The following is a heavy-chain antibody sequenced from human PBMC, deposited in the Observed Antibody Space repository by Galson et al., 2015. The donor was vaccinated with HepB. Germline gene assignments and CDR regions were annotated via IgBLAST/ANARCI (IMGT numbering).Heavy chain of an antibody. CDR1: GFTFSSYA. V-gene: IGHV3-23*01. D-gene: IGHD2-21*01. Sequence: SLRLSCAASGFTFSSYAMSWVRQAPGKGLEWVSAISGSGGSTYYADSVKGRFTISRDNSKNTLYLQMNSLRAEDTAVYYCAKDAHIVAEGYCYGMDVWGQGTTVTVSS. CDR2: ISGSGGST. J-gene: IGHJ6*02. CDR3: AKDAHIVAEGYCYGMDV.